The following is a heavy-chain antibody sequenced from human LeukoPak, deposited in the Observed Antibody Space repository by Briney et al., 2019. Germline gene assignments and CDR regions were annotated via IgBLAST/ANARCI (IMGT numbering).Heavy chain of an antibody. D-gene: IGHD3-22*01. CDR2: IYTSGST. J-gene: IGHJ4*02. CDR1: GGSISSYY. CDR3: ARTFYYYDSSGYPQASYYFDY. V-gene: IGHV4-4*07. Sequence: SETLSLTCTVSGGSISSYYWSWIRQPAGKGLEWIGRIYTSGSTNYNPSLKRRVTISVDTSKNQFSLKLSSVPAADTAVYYCARTFYYYDSSGYPQASYYFDYWGQGTLVTVSS.